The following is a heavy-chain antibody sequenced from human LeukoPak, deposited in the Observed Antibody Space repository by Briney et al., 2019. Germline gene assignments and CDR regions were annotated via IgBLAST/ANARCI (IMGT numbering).Heavy chain of an antibody. CDR3: ARPVLRYFDWLEGYFDY. CDR2: IYYSGST. Sequence: SETLSLTCTVSGGSISSSSYYWGWIRQPPGKGREWIGSIYYSGSTYYNPSLKSRVTISVDTSKNQFSLKLSSVTAADTAVYYCARPVLRYFDWLEGYFDYWGQGTLVTVSS. V-gene: IGHV4-39*01. CDR1: GGSISSSSYY. J-gene: IGHJ4*02. D-gene: IGHD3-9*01.